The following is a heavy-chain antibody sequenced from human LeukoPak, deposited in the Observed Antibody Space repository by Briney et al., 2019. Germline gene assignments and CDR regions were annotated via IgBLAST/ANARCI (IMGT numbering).Heavy chain of an antibody. CDR3: VRDVVGYSIDY. V-gene: IGHV3-48*01. CDR1: GFTFSTYH. D-gene: IGHD1-26*01. J-gene: IGHJ4*02. Sequence: AGGSLRLSCAASGFTFSTYHMNWVRQAPGKGLEWVSYITNTGSIMFYADSVKGRFTISRDNAKNSLYLQMNSQRAEDTAVYYCVRDVVGYSIDYWGQGTLVTVSS. CDR2: ITNTGSIM.